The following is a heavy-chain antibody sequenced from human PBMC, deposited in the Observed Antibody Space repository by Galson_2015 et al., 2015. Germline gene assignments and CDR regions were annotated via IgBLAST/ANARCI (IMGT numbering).Heavy chain of an antibody. CDR3: ARHENTIFGAYYYGMDV. CDR1: GGSISSSSYY. CDR2: IYYSGST. V-gene: IGHV4-39*01. Sequence: ETLSLTCTVSGGSISSSSYYWGWIRQPPGKGLEWIGSIYYSGSTYYNPSLKSRVTISVDTSKNQFSLKLSSVTAADTAVYYCARHENTIFGAYYYGMDVWGQGTTVTVSS. J-gene: IGHJ6*02. D-gene: IGHD3-3*01.